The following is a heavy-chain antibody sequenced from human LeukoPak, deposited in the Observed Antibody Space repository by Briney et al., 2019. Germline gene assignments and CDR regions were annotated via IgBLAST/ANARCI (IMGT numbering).Heavy chain of an antibody. J-gene: IGHJ6*02. V-gene: IGHV4-39*07. D-gene: IGHD3-9*01. CDR3: ARVFPPTGYYGMDV. CDR2: IYYSGST. Sequence: SETLSLTCTVSGGSISSSSYYWGWLRQPPGKGLEWIGSIYYSGSTYYNPSLKSRVTISVDTSKNQFSLKLSSVTAADTAVYYCARVFPPTGYYGMDVWGQGTTVTVSS. CDR1: GGSISSSSYY.